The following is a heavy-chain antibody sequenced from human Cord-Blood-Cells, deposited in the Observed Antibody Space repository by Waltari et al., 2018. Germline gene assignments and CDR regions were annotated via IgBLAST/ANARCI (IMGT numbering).Heavy chain of an antibody. CDR3: ARDGCSSTSCYAFDI. Sequence: QVQLVQSGAEVKKTGASVKVSCTASGYTFTGYYMHWVRQAPGQGLEWMGWINPNSGGTNYAQKFQGRVTMTRDTSISTAYMELSRLRSDDTAVYYCARDGCSSTSCYAFDIWGQGTMVTVSS. D-gene: IGHD2-2*01. CDR1: GYTFTGYY. CDR2: INPNSGGT. V-gene: IGHV1-2*02. J-gene: IGHJ3*02.